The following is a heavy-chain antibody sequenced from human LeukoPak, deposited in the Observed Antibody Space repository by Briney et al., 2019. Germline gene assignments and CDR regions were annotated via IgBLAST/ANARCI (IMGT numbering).Heavy chain of an antibody. CDR1: GASIRSDY. CDR2: INHSGST. V-gene: IGHV4-34*01. D-gene: IGHD4-11*01. Sequence: PSETLSLTCSVAGASIRSDYWSWIRQPPGKGLEWIGEINHSGSTNYNPSLKSRVTISVDTSKNQFSLKLSSVTAADTAVYYCASGDYSRRPASWGQGTLVTVSS. CDR3: ASGDYSRRPAS. J-gene: IGHJ5*02.